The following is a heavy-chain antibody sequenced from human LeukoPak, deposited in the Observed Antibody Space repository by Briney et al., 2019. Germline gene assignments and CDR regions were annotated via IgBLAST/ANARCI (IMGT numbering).Heavy chain of an antibody. J-gene: IGHJ4*02. V-gene: IGHV3-30-3*01. CDR3: ARDGTRAVAARGPIWFDY. CDR2: ISYDGSNK. CDR1: GFTFSSYA. Sequence: PGRSLRLSCAATGFTFSSYAMHWVRQAPGKGLEWVAVISYDGSNKYYADSVKGRFTISRDNSKNTLYLQMNSLRAEDTAVYYCARDGTRAVAARGPIWFDYWGQGTLVTVSS. D-gene: IGHD6-6*01.